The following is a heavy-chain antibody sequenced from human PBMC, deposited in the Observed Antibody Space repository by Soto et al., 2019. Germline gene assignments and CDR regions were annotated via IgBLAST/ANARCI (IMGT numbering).Heavy chain of an antibody. V-gene: IGHV1-18*01. J-gene: IGHJ6*04. CDR2: ISAYNGNT. D-gene: IGHD3-22*01. CDR3: ARDAVDISGYYHYYYCGMDV. CDR1: GYTFTRYG. Sequence: QVQLVQSGAEVKKPGASVKVSCKASGYTFTRYGISWVRQAPGQELEWMGWISAYNGNTEYAQKLQGRVTMTTDTSTTTAYMELRSLRSDDTAVYYCARDAVDISGYYHYYYCGMDVGGEGTTVTVSS.